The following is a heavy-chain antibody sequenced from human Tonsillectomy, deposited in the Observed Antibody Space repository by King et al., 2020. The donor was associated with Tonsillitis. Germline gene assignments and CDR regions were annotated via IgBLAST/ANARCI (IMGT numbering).Heavy chain of an antibody. J-gene: IGHJ4*02. V-gene: IGHV3-33*01. CDR3: ARGQWGRYYYDSSGGFDY. D-gene: IGHD3-22*01. CDR2: IWYDGSNK. Sequence: VQLVESGGGVVQPGRSLRLSCAASGFTFSSYGMHWVRQAPGKGLEWVAVIWYDGSNKYYADSVKGRFTISRDNSQNTLYLQMNSLRAEDTAVYYCARGQWGRYYYDSSGGFDYWGQGTLVTVSS. CDR1: GFTFSSYG.